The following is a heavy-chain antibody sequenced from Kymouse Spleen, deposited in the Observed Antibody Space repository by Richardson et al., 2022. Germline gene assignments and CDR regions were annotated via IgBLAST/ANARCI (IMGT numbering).Heavy chain of an antibody. Sequence: EVQLVESGGGLVQPGGSLRLSCAASGFTFSSYAMSWVRQAPGKGLEWVSAISGSGGSTYYADSVKGRFTISRDNSKNTLYLQMNSLRAEDTAVYYCAKDEYSSSSDYYYYYGMDVWGQGTTVTVSS. CDR3: AKDEYSSSSDYYYYYGMDV. CDR2: ISGSGGST. J-gene: IGHJ6*02. CDR1: GFTFSSYA. D-gene: IGHD6-6*01. V-gene: IGHV3-23*04.